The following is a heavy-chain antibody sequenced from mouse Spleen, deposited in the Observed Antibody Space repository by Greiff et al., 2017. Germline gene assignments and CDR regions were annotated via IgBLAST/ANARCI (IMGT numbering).Heavy chain of an antibody. J-gene: IGHJ1*01. CDR1: GYTFTDHT. Sequence: QVQLQQSDAELVKPGASVKISCKVSGYTFTDHTIHWMKQRPEQSLEWIGDINPNNGGTSYNQKFKGKATLTVDKSSSTAYMELRSLTSEDSAVYYCARNWYFDVWGAGTTVTVSS. V-gene: IGHV1-78*01. CDR2: INPNNGGT. CDR3: ARNWYFDV.